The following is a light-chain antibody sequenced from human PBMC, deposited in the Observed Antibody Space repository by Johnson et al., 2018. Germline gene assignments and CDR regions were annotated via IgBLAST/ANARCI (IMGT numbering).Light chain of an antibody. CDR3: GTWDSSLSSGNV. Sequence: QSVLTQPPSVSAAPGQKVTISCSGSSSNIGNNYVSWYQQLTGPAPKLLIYENNKRPSGIPDRFSGSKSGTSATLGITGLQTGDEADYYCGTWDSSLSSGNVFGTGTKVTVL. CDR2: ENN. CDR1: SSNIGNNY. J-gene: IGLJ1*01. V-gene: IGLV1-51*02.